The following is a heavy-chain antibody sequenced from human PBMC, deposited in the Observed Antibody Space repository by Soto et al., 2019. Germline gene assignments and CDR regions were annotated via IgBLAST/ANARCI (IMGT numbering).Heavy chain of an antibody. Sequence: GGSLRLSCAASGFTFSSCAMSWVRQAPGMGLQWVSAISDSGGSTYYADSVRGRFTISRDNSKNTLYLQLNSLGAEDTAVYYCAKDRPAAGSQWLVPIWGRGALVTVSS. V-gene: IGHV3-23*01. J-gene: IGHJ4*02. CDR1: GFTFSSCA. D-gene: IGHD6-19*01. CDR2: ISDSGGST. CDR3: AKDRPAAGSQWLVPI.